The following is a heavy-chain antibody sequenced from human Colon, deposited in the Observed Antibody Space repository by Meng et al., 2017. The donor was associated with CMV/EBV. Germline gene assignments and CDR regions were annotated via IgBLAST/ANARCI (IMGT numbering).Heavy chain of an antibody. CDR2: ISYDGNKK. Sequence: GGSLKISCAASGFTFSSYAMHWVRQAPGKGLEWVASISYDGNKKKYADSVTGRFTISRDTPKDTLYLEVKSLKTDDTAIYYCARDKGTGAFDYWGQG. CDR1: GFTFSSYA. J-gene: IGHJ4*02. CDR3: ARDKGTGAFDY. V-gene: IGHV3-30*04. D-gene: IGHD3/OR15-3a*01.